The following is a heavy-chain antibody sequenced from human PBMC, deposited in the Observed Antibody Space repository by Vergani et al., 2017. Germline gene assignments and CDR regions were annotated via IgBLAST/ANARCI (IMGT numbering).Heavy chain of an antibody. D-gene: IGHD5-18*01. V-gene: IGHV4-59*01. CDR2: IYYSGST. CDR3: AGAYVDTAMVLRTGQRDYYYYYGMDV. J-gene: IGHJ6*02. Sequence: QVQLQESGPGLVKPSETLSLTCTVSGGSISSYYWSWIRQPPGKGLEWIGSIYYSGSTNYNPSLKSRVPISVDTSKNQFSLKLSSVTAADTAVYYCAGAYVDTAMVLRTGQRDYYYYYGMDVWGQGTTVTVSS. CDR1: GGSISSYY.